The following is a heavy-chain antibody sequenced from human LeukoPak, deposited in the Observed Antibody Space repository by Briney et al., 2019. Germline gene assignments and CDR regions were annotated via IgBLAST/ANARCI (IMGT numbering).Heavy chain of an antibody. V-gene: IGHV1-2*02. J-gene: IGHJ4*02. CDR2: INPNSGGT. D-gene: IGHD3-10*01. Sequence: ASVKVSCKASGGTFSSYAISWVRLAPGQGLEWMGWINPNSGGTNYAQKSQGRVTMTRDTSISTAYMELSRLRSDDTAVYYCARANYYGSSLAWGQGTLVTVSS. CDR3: ARANYYGSSLA. CDR1: GGTFSSYA.